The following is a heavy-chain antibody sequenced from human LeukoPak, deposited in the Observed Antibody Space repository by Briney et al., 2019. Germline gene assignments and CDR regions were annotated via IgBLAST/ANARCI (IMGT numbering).Heavy chain of an antibody. V-gene: IGHV3-23*01. CDR3: AKQWVDC. J-gene: IGHJ4*02. Sequence: GGSLRLSCAASGFTFDDYAMHWVRQAPGKGLEWVSSISESGDKTDYADSVRGRFTISRDNSQNTLYLQMNSLRVEDTALYYCAKQWVDCWGQGTLVTVSS. CDR1: GFTFDDYA. CDR2: ISESGDKT. D-gene: IGHD1-26*01.